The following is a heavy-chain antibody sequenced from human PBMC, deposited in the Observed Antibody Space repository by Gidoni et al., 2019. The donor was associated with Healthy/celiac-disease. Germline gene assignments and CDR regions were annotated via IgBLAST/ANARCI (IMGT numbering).Heavy chain of an antibody. V-gene: IGHV3-30*04. CDR3: ARDINDDYVIRGLFDY. Sequence: QVQLLESGGGVLHPGRSLRLSCAASGFTFSTFAIHCVRQAPGKGLEWVAVTSYDGRSKYYAESVKGRFTISRDNSKNTLYLQMNSLRAEDTAVYYCARDINDDYVIRGLFDYWGQGTPVTVSS. J-gene: IGHJ4*02. CDR2: TSYDGRSK. D-gene: IGHD4-17*01. CDR1: GFTFSTFA.